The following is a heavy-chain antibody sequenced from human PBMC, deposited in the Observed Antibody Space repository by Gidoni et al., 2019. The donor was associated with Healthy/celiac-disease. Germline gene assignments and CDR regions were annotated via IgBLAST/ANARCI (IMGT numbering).Heavy chain of an antibody. CDR1: GFTFSSYG. CDR2: IWYDGSNK. J-gene: IGHJ4*02. CDR3: AREGLRYFDWLSRTYYFDY. V-gene: IGHV3-33*01. D-gene: IGHD3-9*01. Sequence: QVQLVESGGGVVQPGRSLRLSCAASGFTFSSYGMHWVRQAPGKGLEWVAVIWYDGSNKYYADSVKGRFTISRDNSKNTLYLQMNSLRAEDTAVYYCAREGLRYFDWLSRTYYFDYWGQGTLVTVSS.